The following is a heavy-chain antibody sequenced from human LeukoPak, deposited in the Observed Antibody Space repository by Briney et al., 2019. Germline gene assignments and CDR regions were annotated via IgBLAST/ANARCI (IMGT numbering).Heavy chain of an antibody. J-gene: IGHJ6*02. V-gene: IGHV4-59*08. CDR1: GGSISSYY. CDR2: TYYSGST. CDR3: ARHDPYYYGMDV. Sequence: SETLSLTCTVSGGSISSYYWSWIRQPPGKGLEWIGYTYYSGSTNYNPSLESLVTISVDTSKNQFSLKLSSVTAADTAVYYCARHDPYYYGMDVWGQGTTVTVSS.